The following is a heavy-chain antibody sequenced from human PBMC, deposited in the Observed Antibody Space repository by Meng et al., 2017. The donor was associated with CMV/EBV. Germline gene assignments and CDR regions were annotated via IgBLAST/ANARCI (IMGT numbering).Heavy chain of an antibody. J-gene: IGHJ4*02. D-gene: IGHD3-3*01. CDR2: ISGSGGST. CDR1: GFTFSSYA. CDR3: AKTTYYDFWSGYLDY. V-gene: IGHV3-23*01. Sequence: GESLKISRAASGFTFSSYAMSWVRQAPGKGLEWVSAISGSGGSTYYADSVKGRFTISRDNSKNTLYLQMNSLRAEDTAVYYCAKTTYYDFWSGYLDYWGQGTLVTVSS.